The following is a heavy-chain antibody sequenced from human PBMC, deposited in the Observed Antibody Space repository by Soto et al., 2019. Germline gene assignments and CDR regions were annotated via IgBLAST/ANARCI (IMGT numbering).Heavy chain of an antibody. D-gene: IGHD3-22*01. CDR3: AKEMGHRTYYYDSSGYYPFNY. J-gene: IGHJ4*02. CDR1: GFTFSSYA. CDR2: ISGSGGST. Sequence: GGSLRLSCAASGFTFSSYAMSWVRQAPGKGLEWVSAISGSGGSTYYADSVKGRFTISRDNSKNTLYLQMNSLRAEDTAVYYCAKEMGHRTYYYDSSGYYPFNYWGQGTLVTVSS. V-gene: IGHV3-23*01.